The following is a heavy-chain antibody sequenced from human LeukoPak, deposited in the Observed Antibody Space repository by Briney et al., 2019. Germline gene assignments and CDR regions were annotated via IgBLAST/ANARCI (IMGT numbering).Heavy chain of an antibody. CDR1: GFTFSSYG. CDR3: QLSYYDSSGPSYYFDY. D-gene: IGHD3-22*01. Sequence: GGSLRLSCAASGFTFSSYGMHWVRQAPGKGLEWVAVIWYDGSNKYYADSVKGRLTISRDNSKNTLYLQMNSLRAEDTAVYYCQLSYYDSSGPSYYFDYWGQGTLVTVSS. CDR2: IWYDGSNK. V-gene: IGHV3-33*01. J-gene: IGHJ4*02.